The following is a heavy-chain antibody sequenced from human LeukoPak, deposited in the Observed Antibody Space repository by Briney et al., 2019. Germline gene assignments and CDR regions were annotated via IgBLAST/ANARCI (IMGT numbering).Heavy chain of an antibody. D-gene: IGHD5-18*01. CDR3: ARDDRTVDTAMSFQR. Sequence: GASVKVSCKASGYSFTNYGINWVRQAPGQGLEWMGWISGYNGDTIYAQKLQGRVTLTIDTSTTTVYMELRSLKPDDTAVYYCARDDRTVDTAMSFQRWGQGTLVTVSS. CDR2: ISGYNGDT. CDR1: GYSFTNYG. J-gene: IGHJ1*01. V-gene: IGHV1-18*01.